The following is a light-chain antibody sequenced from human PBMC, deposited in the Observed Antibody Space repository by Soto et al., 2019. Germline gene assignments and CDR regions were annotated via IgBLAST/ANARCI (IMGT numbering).Light chain of an antibody. Sequence: QSVLTQPASVSGSPGQSITISCTGTSSDVGGYNYVSWYQQHPGKAPKFMIYDVSNRPSGVSTRFSGSKSGNTASLTISGLQAEDEADYYCNSYTPSNTRQIVFGTGTKLTAL. CDR3: NSYTPSNTRQIV. CDR1: SSDVGGYNY. CDR2: DVS. V-gene: IGLV2-14*01. J-gene: IGLJ1*01.